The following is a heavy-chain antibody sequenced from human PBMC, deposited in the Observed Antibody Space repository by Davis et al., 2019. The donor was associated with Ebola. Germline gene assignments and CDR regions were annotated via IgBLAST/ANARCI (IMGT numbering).Heavy chain of an antibody. CDR3: AREPVSYYDFWSGYPIGYGMDV. CDR2: ISSSGSTI. D-gene: IGHD3-3*01. CDR1: GFTFSSYS. J-gene: IGHJ6*02. V-gene: IGHV3-48*04. Sequence: GGSLRLSCAASGFTFSSYSMNWVRQAPGKGLEWVSYISSSGSTIYYADSVKGRFTISRDNAKNSLYLQMNSLRAEDTAVYYCAREPVSYYDFWSGYPIGYGMDVWGQGTTVTVSS.